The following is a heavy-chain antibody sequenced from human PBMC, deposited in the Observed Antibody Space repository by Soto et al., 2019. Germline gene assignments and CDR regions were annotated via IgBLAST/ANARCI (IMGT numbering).Heavy chain of an antibody. V-gene: IGHV1-2*02. J-gene: IGHJ6*02. CDR3: ARDPTVTTDYYDYYGMDV. CDR1: GYTFTGYY. Sequence: ASVKVSCKASGYTFTGYYMHWVRQAPGQGLEWMGWINPNSGGTNYAQKFQGRVTMTRDTSISTAYMELSRLRSDDTAVYYCARDPTVTTDYYDYYGMDVWGQGTTVTVSS. CDR2: INPNSGGT. D-gene: IGHD4-4*01.